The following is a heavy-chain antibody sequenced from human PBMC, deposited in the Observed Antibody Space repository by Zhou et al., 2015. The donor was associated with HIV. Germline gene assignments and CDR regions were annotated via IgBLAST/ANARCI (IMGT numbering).Heavy chain of an antibody. CDR3: AGGGDCYSVCYFDY. D-gene: IGHD2-21*02. CDR1: GGTFSSYA. CDR2: IIPIFGTA. Sequence: QVQLVQSGAEVKKPGSSVKVSCKASGGTFSSYAISWVRQAPGQGLEWMGGIIPIFGTANYAQKFQGRVTITADESTSTAYMELSSLRSEDTAVYYCAGGGDCYSVCYFDYWGQGTLVTVSS. J-gene: IGHJ4*02. V-gene: IGHV1-69*12.